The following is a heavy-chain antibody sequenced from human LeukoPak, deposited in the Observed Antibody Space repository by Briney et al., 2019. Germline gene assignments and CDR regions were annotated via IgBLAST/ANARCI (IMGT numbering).Heavy chain of an antibody. V-gene: IGHV1-69*05. D-gene: IGHD5-24*01. CDR2: IIPIFGTA. Sequence: SVKVSCKASGGTFSRYAISWVRQAPGRGLEWMGRIIPIFGTANYAQKFQGRVTITTDESTSTAYMELSSLRSEDTAVYYCARDQVDGYNFDYWGQGTLVTVSS. CDR1: GGTFSRYA. J-gene: IGHJ4*02. CDR3: ARDQVDGYNFDY.